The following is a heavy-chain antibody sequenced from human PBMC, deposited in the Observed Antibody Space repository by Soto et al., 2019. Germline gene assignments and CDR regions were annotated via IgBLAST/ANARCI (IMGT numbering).Heavy chain of an antibody. CDR1: GFTFSNFY. CDR2: ISSSSSYT. J-gene: IGHJ4*02. V-gene: IGHV3-11*06. Sequence: PGGSLRLSCAASGFTFSNFYLTWIRQAPGKGLECVSYISSSSSYTNYADSVRGRFTISRDNAENSLYLQMNNLRAEDTAIYYCDSGYNPGYVDYWGQGTLVTVSS. CDR3: DSGYNPGYVDY. D-gene: IGHD5-18*01.